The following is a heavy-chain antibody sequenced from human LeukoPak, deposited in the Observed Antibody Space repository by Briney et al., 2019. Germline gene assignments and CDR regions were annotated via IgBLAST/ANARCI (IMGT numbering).Heavy chain of an antibody. CDR3: ATEDPHSGHRGTGFDY. V-gene: IGHV3-30-3*01. CDR1: GFSFSTYA. Sequence: PGGSLRLSCAASGFSFSTYAMHWVRQAPGKGLEWVAAISDDGSNKQYADLVKGRSTISRDNSKNTLYLQMNTLRADDTAVYYCATEDPHSGHRGTGFDYWGQGTLVTVSS. J-gene: IGHJ4*02. CDR2: ISDDGSNK. D-gene: IGHD5-12*01.